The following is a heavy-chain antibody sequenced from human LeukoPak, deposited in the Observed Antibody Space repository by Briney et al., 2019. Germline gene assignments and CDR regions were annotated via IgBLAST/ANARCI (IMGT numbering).Heavy chain of an antibody. CDR1: GFTVSSNY. CDR2: ISSSSSTI. V-gene: IGHV3-48*01. Sequence: GGSLRLSCAASGFTVSSNYMTWVRQAPGKGLEWVSYISSSSSTIYYADSVKGRFTISRDNAKNSLYLQMNSLRAEDTAVYYCARENYYDSSGYYNDAFDIWGQGTMVTVSS. CDR3: ARENYYDSSGYYNDAFDI. D-gene: IGHD3-22*01. J-gene: IGHJ3*02.